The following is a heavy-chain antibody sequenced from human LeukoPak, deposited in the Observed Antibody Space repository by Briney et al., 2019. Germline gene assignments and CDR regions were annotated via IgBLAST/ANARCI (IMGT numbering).Heavy chain of an antibody. D-gene: IGHD3-22*01. CDR2: ISAYNGNT. J-gene: IGHJ4*02. CDR3: ASRYYDLEDY. Sequence: EASVKVSCKASGYTFTGFGISWVRQAPGQGLEWMGWISAYNGNTNYAQKLQGRVTMTADTSTSTAYMELRSLRSDDTAVYYCASRYYDLEDYWGQGTLVTVSS. CDR1: GYTFTGFG. V-gene: IGHV1-18*01.